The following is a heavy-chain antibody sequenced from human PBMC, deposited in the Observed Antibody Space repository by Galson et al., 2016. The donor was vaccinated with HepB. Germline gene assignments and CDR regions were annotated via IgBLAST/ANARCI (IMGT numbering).Heavy chain of an antibody. CDR2: FYSGGHT. J-gene: IGHJ5*02. D-gene: IGHD2-15*01. V-gene: IGHV3-53*01. Sequence: SLRLSCAASGFTVSRNYMSWVRQAPGKGLEWVSVFYSGGHTYYADSVKGRFTISRDNAKNSLYLQMNSLRADDTAIYYCARAIVVVRGASDWFDPWGQGSLVSVSS. CDR3: ARAIVVVRGASDWFDP. CDR1: GFTVSRNY.